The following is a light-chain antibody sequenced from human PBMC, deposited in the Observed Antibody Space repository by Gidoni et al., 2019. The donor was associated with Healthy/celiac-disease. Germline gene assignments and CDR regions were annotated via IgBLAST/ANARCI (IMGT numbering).Light chain of an antibody. CDR3: QQYNSYLLTT. Sequence: DRQMPQSPSTLSASVGARVTITCRASHSISSWLAWYQQKPGKAPKLLIYNASSLESGVPSRFSGSRSGTEFTLTISSLQPDDFATYYCQQYNSYLLTTFGPGTKVDIK. J-gene: IGKJ3*01. CDR1: HSISSW. CDR2: NAS. V-gene: IGKV1-5*03.